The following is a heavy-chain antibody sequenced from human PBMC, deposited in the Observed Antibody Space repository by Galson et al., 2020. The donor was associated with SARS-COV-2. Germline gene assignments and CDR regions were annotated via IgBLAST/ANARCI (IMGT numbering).Heavy chain of an antibody. J-gene: IGHJ4*02. V-gene: IGHV4-39*07. CDR1: GGSISSSNYF. CDR2: IYYSGTT. Sequence: SETLSLTCAVSGGSISSSNYFWAWIRQPPGKGLEYIGRIYYSGTTYYNPSLKSRVTVSLDTSKNQFSLKLSSVTAADTAVYYCASLSLDYGDYVGTIDYWGQGALVTVSS. D-gene: IGHD4-17*01. CDR3: ASLSLDYGDYVGTIDY.